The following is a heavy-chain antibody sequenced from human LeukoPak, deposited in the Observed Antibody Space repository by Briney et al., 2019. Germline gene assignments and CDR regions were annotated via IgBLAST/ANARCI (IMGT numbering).Heavy chain of an antibody. J-gene: IGHJ2*01. CDR1: GYSISSGHC. CDR3: ERHFNRCYFDL. CDR2: IFHSGIT. D-gene: IGHD1-14*01. V-gene: IGHV4-38-2*01. Sequence: SETLSLTCAVSGYSISSGHCWGWIRHPPGKGLEWMGSIFHSGITYYNPSLQSLTTISVDTNNRHFLLLLPAVTPVSPSFLCCERHFNRCYFDLWGRGTLVTVSS.